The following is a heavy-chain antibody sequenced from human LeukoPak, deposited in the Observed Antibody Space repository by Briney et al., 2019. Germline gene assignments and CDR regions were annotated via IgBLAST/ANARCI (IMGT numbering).Heavy chain of an antibody. CDR2: INQDGSEK. CDR1: GFTFSSYW. D-gene: IGHD2-15*01. CDR3: ARDAYSGGSCYAY. J-gene: IGHJ4*02. Sequence: GGSLRLSCAVSGFTFSSYWMSWVRQAPGKGLEWVANINQDGSEKYYVDSLEGRFTISRDNAKNSLFLQMNSLRAEATAVYYCARDAYSGGSCYAYWGQGTLVIVSS. V-gene: IGHV3-7*01.